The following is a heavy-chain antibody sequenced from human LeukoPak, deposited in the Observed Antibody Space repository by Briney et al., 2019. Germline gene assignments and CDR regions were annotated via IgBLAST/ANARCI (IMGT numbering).Heavy chain of an antibody. CDR1: GYTFTRYD. J-gene: IGHJ3*02. Sequence: ASVKVSCKASGYTFTRYDINWVRQATGQGLEWMGWMNPKSGNTGYAQKLQGRVTMTTDTSTSTAYMELRSLRSDDTAVYYCAREKGTIFGVVIISGAFDIWGQGTMVTVSS. CDR2: MNPKSGNT. D-gene: IGHD3-3*01. V-gene: IGHV1-8*01. CDR3: AREKGTIFGVVIISGAFDI.